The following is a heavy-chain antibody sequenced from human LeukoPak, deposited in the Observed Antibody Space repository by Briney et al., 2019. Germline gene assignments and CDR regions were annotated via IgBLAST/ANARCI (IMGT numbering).Heavy chain of an antibody. CDR2: ISWNSGSI. V-gene: IGHV3-9*01. D-gene: IGHD3-22*01. Sequence: GGSLRLSCAASGFTFDDYAMHWVRQASGKGLEWVSGISWNSGSIGYADSVKGRFTISRDNAKNSLYLQMNSLRAEDTALYYCAKDTYYDSSGNGAFDIWGQGTMVTVSS. CDR1: GFTFDDYA. J-gene: IGHJ3*02. CDR3: AKDTYYDSSGNGAFDI.